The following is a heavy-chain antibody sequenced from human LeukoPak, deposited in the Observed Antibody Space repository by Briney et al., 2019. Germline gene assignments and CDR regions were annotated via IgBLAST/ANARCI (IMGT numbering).Heavy chain of an antibody. J-gene: IGHJ4*02. CDR1: GYSFTSYW. CDR3: ARHNRQYQLLLPVDY. D-gene: IGHD2-2*01. CDR2: IYPGDSDT. Sequence: GASLKFSCTGSGYSFTSYWIGWVRQMPGKGLEWMGIIYPGDSDTRYSPSFQGQVTISADKSITTAYLQWSSLKASDTAMYYCARHNRQYQLLLPVDYWGQGTLVTVSS. V-gene: IGHV5-51*01.